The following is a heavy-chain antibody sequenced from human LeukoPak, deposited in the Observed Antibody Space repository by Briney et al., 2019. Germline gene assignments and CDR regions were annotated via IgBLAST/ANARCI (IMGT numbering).Heavy chain of an antibody. V-gene: IGHV1-69*05. Sequence: ASVKVSCKASGGTFSSYVINWVRQAPGQGLEWMGGIIPIFGTANYAQKFQGRVTITTDESTSTAYMELSSLRSEDTAVYYCASVKYQVCYDYWGQGTLVTVSS. CDR1: GGTFSSYV. CDR2: IIPIFGTA. CDR3: ASVKYQVCYDY. D-gene: IGHD2-15*01. J-gene: IGHJ4*02.